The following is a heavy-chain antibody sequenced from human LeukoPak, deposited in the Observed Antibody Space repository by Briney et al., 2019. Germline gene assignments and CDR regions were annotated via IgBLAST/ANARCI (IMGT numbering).Heavy chain of an antibody. Sequence: GASVKVSCKASGYTFIGYYMHWVRQAPGQGLEWMGWINPNSGGTNYAQKFQGRVTMTRDTSISTAYMVLSRLRSDDTAVYYCERGYFGDYVLNWGQGTLITVSS. CDR1: GYTFIGYY. CDR2: INPNSGGT. V-gene: IGHV1-2*02. J-gene: IGHJ4*02. D-gene: IGHD4-17*01. CDR3: ERGYFGDYVLN.